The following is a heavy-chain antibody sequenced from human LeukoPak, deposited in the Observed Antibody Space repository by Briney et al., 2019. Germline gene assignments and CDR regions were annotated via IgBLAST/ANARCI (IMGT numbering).Heavy chain of an antibody. D-gene: IGHD6-13*01. CDR2: ISPYNGNT. V-gene: IGHV1-18*01. CDR3: ARVSIAAAGRDY. Sequence: ASVKVSCKASGYTFTTYGISWVRQAPGQGLKWMGWISPYNGNTNYAQNVQGRVTMTRDTSTSTVYMELSSLRSEDTAVYYCARVSIAAAGRDYWGQGTLVTVSS. CDR1: GYTFTTYG. J-gene: IGHJ4*02.